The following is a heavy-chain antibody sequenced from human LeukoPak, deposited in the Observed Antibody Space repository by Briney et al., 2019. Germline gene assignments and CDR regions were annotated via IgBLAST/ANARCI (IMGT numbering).Heavy chain of an antibody. J-gene: IGHJ5*02. CDR1: GGSISSYY. D-gene: IGHD3-22*01. CDR3: ARGSYYYDSSGYYWFDP. CDR2: IYTSGST. V-gene: IGHV4-4*07. Sequence: SETLSLTCTVSGGSISSYYWSWIRQPAGKGLEWIGRIYTSGSTNYNPSLKSRVTISVDTSKNQFSLKLSSVTAADTAVYYCARGSYYYDSSGYYWFDPWGRGTLVTVSS.